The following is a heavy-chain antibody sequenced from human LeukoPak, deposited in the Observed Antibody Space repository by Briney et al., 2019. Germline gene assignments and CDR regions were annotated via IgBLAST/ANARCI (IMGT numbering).Heavy chain of an antibody. D-gene: IGHD6-6*01. J-gene: IGHJ3*02. CDR2: IYTGDSDT. Sequence: GASLKISCKGSSSIFMNYWIGWVRQLPGKGLEWMGIIYTGDSDTKYSPSLQGQVTISVDKSISTAYLQWSSLKASDTAMYYCARTNIAARPFDIWGQGTMVTVSS. V-gene: IGHV5-51*01. CDR1: SSIFMNYW. CDR3: ARTNIAARPFDI.